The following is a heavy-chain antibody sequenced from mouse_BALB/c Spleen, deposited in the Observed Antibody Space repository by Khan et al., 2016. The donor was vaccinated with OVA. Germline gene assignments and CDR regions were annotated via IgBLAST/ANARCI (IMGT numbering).Heavy chain of an antibody. J-gene: IGHJ1*01. V-gene: IGHV3-5*02. CDR1: GISITTGNYR. Sequence: EVQLQESGPGLVKPSQTVSLTCSVTGISITTGNYRWSWIRQFPGNQLEWLGFIFYSGSFTYNPSLTSRPTITRATSKNQFFLEMNSLTADDTATYYGARNAGVWYFDVWGAGTKVTVSS. CDR2: IFYSGSF. D-gene: IGHD1-1*02. CDR3: ARNAGVWYFDV.